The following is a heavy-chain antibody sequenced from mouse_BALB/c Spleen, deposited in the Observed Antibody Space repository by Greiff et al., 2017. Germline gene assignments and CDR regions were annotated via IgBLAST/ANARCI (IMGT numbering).Heavy chain of an antibody. D-gene: IGHD6-1*01. CDR1: GYTFSSYT. V-gene: IGHV5-12-2*01. CDR2: ISNGGGST. J-gene: IGHJ2*01. Sequence: EVLLVESGGGLVQPGGSLKLSCAASGYTFSSYTMPWVRQTPEKRLEWVGYISNGGGSTNYPDTVKGRFTISRDNAKSTMYLQMSSLKSEDTAMYYCASQSASYFDYWGQGTTLTVSS. CDR3: ASQSASYFDY.